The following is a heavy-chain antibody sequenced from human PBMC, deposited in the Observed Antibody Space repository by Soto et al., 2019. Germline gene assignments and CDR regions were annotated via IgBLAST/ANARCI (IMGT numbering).Heavy chain of an antibody. J-gene: IGHJ4*02. Sequence: EVQLVESGGGLVQPGGSLRLSCVASGFTFSTYWMTWVRQAPGKGLEWVASINQDASEIYYVDSVKGRFTISRDNAKNSLYLQMNSLRAEDTAVYYCARAITTAGGYWGQGTLVTVSS. CDR3: ARAITTAGGY. CDR1: GFTFSTYW. D-gene: IGHD6-25*01. CDR2: INQDASEI. V-gene: IGHV3-7*05.